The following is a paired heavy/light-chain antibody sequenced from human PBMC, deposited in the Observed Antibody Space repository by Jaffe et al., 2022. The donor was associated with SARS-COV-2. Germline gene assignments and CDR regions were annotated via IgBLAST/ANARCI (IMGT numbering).Light chain of an antibody. Sequence: QSALTQPASVSGSPGQSITISCTGTSNDVGAHNYVAWYQQYPGKAPKLLIYDVTNRPSGVSNRFSGSKSGNTASLTISGLQAEDEADYYCSSYTSWSTPYVFATGTKVTVL. CDR1: SNDVGAHNY. CDR3: SSYTSWSTPYV. CDR2: DVT. V-gene: IGLV2-14*01. J-gene: IGLJ1*01.
Heavy chain of an antibody. CDR1: GDSISSYY. Sequence: QVQLQESGPGLVKPSETLSLTCTVSGDSISSYYWSWVRQSPEKGLEWIGYVYYSGRTNYNSFLKTRVTMSIDTSKNQFSLRLSSVTAADTAVYYCAGMPIGETAVSGNGRYWYYFDPWGQGTLVTVSS. CDR3: AGMPIGETAVSGNGRYWYYFDP. V-gene: IGHV4-59*01. CDR2: VYYSGRT. J-gene: IGHJ5*02. D-gene: IGHD5-18*01.